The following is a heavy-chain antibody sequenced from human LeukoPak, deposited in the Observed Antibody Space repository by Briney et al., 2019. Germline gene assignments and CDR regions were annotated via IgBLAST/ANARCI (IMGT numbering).Heavy chain of an antibody. Sequence: PSETLSLTCTVSGGSISSNYWSWIRQPPGKGLEWIGYIYYSGSTNYNPSLKSRVTISVDTSKNQFSLKLSSVTAADTAVYYCARQDYGSGSFYAFDIWGQGTMLTVSS. CDR3: ARQDYGSGSFYAFDI. CDR1: GGSISSNY. V-gene: IGHV4-59*08. J-gene: IGHJ3*02. CDR2: IYYSGST. D-gene: IGHD3-10*01.